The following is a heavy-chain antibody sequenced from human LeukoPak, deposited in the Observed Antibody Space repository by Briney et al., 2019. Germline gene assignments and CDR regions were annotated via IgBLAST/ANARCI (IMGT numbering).Heavy chain of an antibody. J-gene: IGHJ5*02. Sequence: PSETLSLTCAVYVGSFSGYYWSWIRRPPWKGLEWIGEINHSGSTNYNPSLKSRVTISVDTSKNQFSLKLSSVTAADTAVYYCARGESRLEWYPLRWFDPWGQGTLVTVSS. V-gene: IGHV4-34*01. CDR2: INHSGST. CDR3: ARGESRLEWYPLRWFDP. D-gene: IGHD3-3*01. CDR1: VGSFSGYY.